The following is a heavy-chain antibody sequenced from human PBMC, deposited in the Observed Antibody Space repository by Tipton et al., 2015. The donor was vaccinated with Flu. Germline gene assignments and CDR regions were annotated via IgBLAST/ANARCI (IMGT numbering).Heavy chain of an antibody. J-gene: IGHJ4*02. CDR2: IYYRGRT. Sequence: TLSLTCTVSGASMSSSNYHWGWIRQPPGKGLEWIGSIYYRGRTYYNPSLKSRITISVDTSKNQFSLKLSSVTAADTAVYYCARLRAGYFDHWGQGTLLTVSS. CDR1: GASMSSSNYH. D-gene: IGHD5-12*01. CDR3: ARLRAGYFDH. V-gene: IGHV4-39*07.